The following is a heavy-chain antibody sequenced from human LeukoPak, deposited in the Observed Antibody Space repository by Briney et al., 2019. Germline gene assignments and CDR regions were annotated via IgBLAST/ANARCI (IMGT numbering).Heavy chain of an antibody. CDR1: GGSISSYY. J-gene: IGHJ4*02. CDR3: AICGVIGSGCSFDY. Sequence: PSETLSLTCSVSGGSISSYYWSWIRQPPGKGLEWIGYIYYSGSTNYNPSLKSRVTISEDTSKNQFSLNLSSVTAADTAVYYCAICGVIGSGCSFDYWGQGTLVTVSS. CDR2: IYYSGST. D-gene: IGHD6-19*01. V-gene: IGHV4-59*01.